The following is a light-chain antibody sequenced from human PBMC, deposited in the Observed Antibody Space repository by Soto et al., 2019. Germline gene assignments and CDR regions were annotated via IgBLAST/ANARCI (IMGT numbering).Light chain of an antibody. CDR3: QLYGTSPKT. V-gene: IGKV3-20*01. CDR2: GAS. CDR1: QSVSNSY. Sequence: EFVLTQPPGTLSLSPGERATLSCRASQSVSNSYVAWYQQKPGQAPRLLIHGASTRATGIADRFSGSGSGTDFTLTISRLEPEDFAVYYCQLYGTSPKTFGQGTKVDIK. J-gene: IGKJ1*01.